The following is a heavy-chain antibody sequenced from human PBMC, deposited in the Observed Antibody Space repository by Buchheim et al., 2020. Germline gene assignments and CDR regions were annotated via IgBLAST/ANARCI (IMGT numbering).Heavy chain of an antibody. J-gene: IGHJ5*02. CDR1: GGSIRNYY. D-gene: IGHD4-17*01. CDR3: ARVSDDYYDYRVIAP. Sequence: QVQLQVSGPGLVRSSETLSLTCTVSGGSIRNYYWSWVRQPPGKGLEWIGYIFYNGRTDYNPSLKSRVTISLDTSKKQFSLRLRSVTATDTAIYYCARVSDDYYDYRVIAPWGQGTL. CDR2: IFYNGRT. V-gene: IGHV4-59*01.